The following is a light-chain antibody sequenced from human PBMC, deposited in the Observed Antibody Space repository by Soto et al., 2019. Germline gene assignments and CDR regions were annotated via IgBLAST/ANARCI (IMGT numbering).Light chain of an antibody. Sequence: EIVLTPSPATLSLSPAERATLSCRASQSVSSYLAWYQQKPGQAPRLLIYDASNRATGIPARFSGSGSGTDFTLTISSLEPEDFAVYYCQQHSNWPPAITFGQGTRLEIK. CDR1: QSVSSY. CDR2: DAS. J-gene: IGKJ5*01. CDR3: QQHSNWPPAIT. V-gene: IGKV3-11*01.